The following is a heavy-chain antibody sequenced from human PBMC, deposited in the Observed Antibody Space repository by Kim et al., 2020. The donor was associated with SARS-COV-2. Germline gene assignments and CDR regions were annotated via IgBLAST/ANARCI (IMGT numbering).Heavy chain of an antibody. CDR1: GGSFSGYY. V-gene: IGHV4-34*01. CDR3: AGGVLDIVVVPAANSSWGDY. Sequence: SETLSLTCAVYGGSFSGYYWSWIRQPPGKGLEWIGEINHSGSTNYNPSLKSRVTISVDTSKNQFSLKLSSVTAADTAVYYCAGGVLDIVVVPAANSSWGDYWGQGTLVTVSS. D-gene: IGHD2-2*01. J-gene: IGHJ4*02. CDR2: INHSGST.